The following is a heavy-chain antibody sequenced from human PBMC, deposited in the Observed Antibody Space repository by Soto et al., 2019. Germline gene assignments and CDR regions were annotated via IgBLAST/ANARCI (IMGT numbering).Heavy chain of an antibody. CDR1: GGSFSGYY. CDR3: ARKNTAGYSSSNWFDP. Sequence: PSETLSLTCAVYGGSFSGYYWSWIRQPPGKGLEWIGEINHSGSTNYNPSLKSRVTISVDTSKNQFSLKLSSVTAADTAVYYCARKNTAGYSSSNWFDPWGQGTLVTSPQ. D-gene: IGHD6-13*01. V-gene: IGHV4-34*01. J-gene: IGHJ5*02. CDR2: INHSGST.